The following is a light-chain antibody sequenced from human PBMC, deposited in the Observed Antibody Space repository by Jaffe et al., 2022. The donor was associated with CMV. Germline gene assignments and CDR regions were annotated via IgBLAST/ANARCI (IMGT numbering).Light chain of an antibody. J-gene: IGKJ1*01. CDR2: GTS. CDR3: QHYGASLWT. Sequence: EIVLTQSPGTLSLSPGERATLSCRASQSVSSSYYLAWYQQKPGQAPRLLIYGTSSRATGIPDRFIGSGSGTDFTLTISRLEPEDFAVYYCQHYGASLWTFGPGTKVEIK. CDR1: QSVSSSYY. V-gene: IGKV3-20*01.